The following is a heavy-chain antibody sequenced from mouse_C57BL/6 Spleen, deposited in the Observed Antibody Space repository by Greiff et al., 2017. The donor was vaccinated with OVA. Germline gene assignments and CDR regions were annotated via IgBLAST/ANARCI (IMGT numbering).Heavy chain of an antibody. CDR1: GYAFSSSW. CDR2: IYPGDGDT. CDR3: ALGNYDYDGGDFDY. V-gene: IGHV1-82*01. D-gene: IGHD2-4*01. Sequence: QVQLKQSGPELVKPGASVKISCKASGYAFSSSWMNWVKQRPGKGLEWIGRIYPGDGDTNYNGKFKGKATLTADKSSSTAYMQRSSLTSEDSAVYFCALGNYDYDGGDFDYWGQGTTLTVSS. J-gene: IGHJ2*01.